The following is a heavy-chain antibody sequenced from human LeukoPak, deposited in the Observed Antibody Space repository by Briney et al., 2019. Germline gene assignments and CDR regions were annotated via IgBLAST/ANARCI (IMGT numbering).Heavy chain of an antibody. J-gene: IGHJ1*01. Sequence: SETLSLTCTVSGGSISRSSYYWGWIRQPPGKGLEWIGSIYYTGSTYYNPSLKSRVTIPVDTSKNQFSLKLSSVTAADTAIYYCARHGGYSSSPEYFHHWGQGTLVTVSS. CDR3: ARHGGYSSSPEYFHH. CDR2: IYYTGST. CDR1: GGSISRSSYY. D-gene: IGHD6-13*01. V-gene: IGHV4-39*07.